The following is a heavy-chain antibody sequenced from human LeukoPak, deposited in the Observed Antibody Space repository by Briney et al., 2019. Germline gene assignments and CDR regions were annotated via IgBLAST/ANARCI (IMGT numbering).Heavy chain of an antibody. CDR1: GYSFTSYW. V-gene: IGHV5-10-1*01. Sequence: GESLKISCKGSGYSFTSYWISWVRQMPGEGLEWMGRIDPSDSYTNYSPSFQGHVTISADKSISTAYLQWSSLKASDTAMYYCAARGVAGIAVSSADYWGQGTLVTVSS. CDR2: IDPSDSYT. J-gene: IGHJ4*02. CDR3: AARGVAGIAVSSADY. D-gene: IGHD6-19*01.